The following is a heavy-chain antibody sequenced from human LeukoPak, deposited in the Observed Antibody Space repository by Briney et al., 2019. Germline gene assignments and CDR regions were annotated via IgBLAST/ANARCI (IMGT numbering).Heavy chain of an antibody. CDR3: ARDFVGGGNYD. D-gene: IGHD2-21*01. V-gene: IGHV3-53*01. CDR1: GFTVSSNY. CDR2: IYSGGNT. Sequence: GGALRLSCAASGFTVSSNYMSWVRQAPGKGLEWVSIIYSGGNTYYADSVKGRFSISRDNSKNTLFLQMNTLRAEDTAVYYCARDFVGGGNYDWGQGTLVTVSP. J-gene: IGHJ4*02.